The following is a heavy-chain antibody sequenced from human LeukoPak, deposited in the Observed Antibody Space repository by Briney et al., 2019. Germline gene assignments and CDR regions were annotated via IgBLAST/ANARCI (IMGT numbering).Heavy chain of an antibody. J-gene: IGHJ6*03. CDR3: AKLPYDFWSGYPQNLHYMDV. D-gene: IGHD3-3*01. Sequence: SETLSLTCAVYGGSFSGYYWIWIRQPPGKGLEWIGEIDHSGDTNYNPSLKSRVTISVDKSKNQFSLKLSSVTAADTAVYYCAKLPYDFWSGYPQNLHYMDVWGKGTTVTVSS. V-gene: IGHV4-34*01. CDR2: IDHSGDT. CDR1: GGSFSGYY.